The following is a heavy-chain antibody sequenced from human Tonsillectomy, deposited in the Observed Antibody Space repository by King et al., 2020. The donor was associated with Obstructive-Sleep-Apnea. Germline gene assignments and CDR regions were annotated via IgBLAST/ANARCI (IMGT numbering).Heavy chain of an antibody. CDR2: IYSSGTT. CDR3: ARQATSYLTVGWFDP. D-gene: IGHD1-26*01. CDR1: GGSISGYY. J-gene: IGHJ5*02. Sequence: QLQESGPGLVKPSETLSLTCTVSGGSISGYYWSWIRQPPGKGIEWVAYIYSSGTTNYNPSLKSRFTISVETSKNQFSLKLNSVTAADTAVYYCARQATSYLTVGWFDPWGQGTLVTVSS. V-gene: IGHV4-59*01.